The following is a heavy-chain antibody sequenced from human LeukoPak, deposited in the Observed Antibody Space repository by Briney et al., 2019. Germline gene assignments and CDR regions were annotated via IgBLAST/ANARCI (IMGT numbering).Heavy chain of an antibody. D-gene: IGHD2-2*01. CDR3: ARQERSVVPAAGGAFDI. CDR1: GESFSGYY. V-gene: IGHV4-34*01. Sequence: PSETLSLTCAVYGESFSGYYWSWIRQPPGKGLEWIGEINHSGSTNYNPSLKSRVTISVDTSKNQFSLKLSSVTAADTAVYYCARQERSVVPAAGGAFDIWGQGTMVTVSA. J-gene: IGHJ3*02. CDR2: INHSGST.